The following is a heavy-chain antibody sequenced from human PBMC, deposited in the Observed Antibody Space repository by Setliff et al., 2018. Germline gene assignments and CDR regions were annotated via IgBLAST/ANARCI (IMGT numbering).Heavy chain of an antibody. Sequence: PSETLSLTCAVYGGSFSDYWWSWIRQLPGKRLEWIAEIHHSGSTNFHPSLKSRVAISVDPSKNQFYLNLRSVTAADTAVYFCARGTKTMVINYWYFDVWGRGTPVTVSS. D-gene: IGHD4-17*01. J-gene: IGHJ2*01. V-gene: IGHV4-34*01. CDR3: ARGTKTMVINYWYFDV. CDR1: GGSFSDYW. CDR2: IHHSGST.